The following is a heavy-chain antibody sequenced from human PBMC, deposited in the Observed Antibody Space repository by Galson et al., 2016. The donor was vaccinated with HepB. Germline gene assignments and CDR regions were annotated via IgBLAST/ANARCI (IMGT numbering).Heavy chain of an antibody. D-gene: IGHD1-26*01. Sequence: PALVKPTQTVTLTCTFSGFSLTTSGVGVGWIRQPPGKALEWLALIYWADDKRYRPSPKSRLTITQDTSNNQVVLTMTNMDPVDTATYYCAHTHWEWEALPHEYFDYWGQGTLVTVSS. J-gene: IGHJ4*02. CDR3: AHTHWEWEALPHEYFDY. V-gene: IGHV2-5*02. CDR2: IYWADDK. CDR1: GFSLTTSGVG.